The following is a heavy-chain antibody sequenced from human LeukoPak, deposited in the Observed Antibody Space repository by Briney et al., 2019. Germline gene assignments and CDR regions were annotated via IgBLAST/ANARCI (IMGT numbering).Heavy chain of an antibody. V-gene: IGHV1-69*04. CDR2: IIPILGIA. Sequence: GASVKVSCKASGGTFSSYAISWVRQAPGQGLEWMGRIIPILGIANYAQKFQGRVTITADKSTSTAYMELSSLRSEDTAVYYCARGADRGYCSSTSCYAHDYWVREPWSPSPQ. CDR3: ARGADRGYCSSTSCYAHDY. D-gene: IGHD2-2*03. CDR1: GGTFSSYA. J-gene: IGHJ4*02.